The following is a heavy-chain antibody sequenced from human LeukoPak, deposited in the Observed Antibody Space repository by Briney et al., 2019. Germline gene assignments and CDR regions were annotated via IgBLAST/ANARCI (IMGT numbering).Heavy chain of an antibody. J-gene: IGHJ4*02. V-gene: IGHV3-48*01. CDR2: ISSSNSTI. D-gene: IGHD1-26*01. CDR3: ARSRGSSGSYPFDY. CDR1: GFTFSSYS. Sequence: GGSLRLSCAASGFTFSSYSMNWVRQAPGKGLEWVSYISSSNSTIYYAGSVKGRRTISRANAKNSLFVQMNSLRAEETGVYYCARSRGSSGSYPFDYWGQGTLVTVSS.